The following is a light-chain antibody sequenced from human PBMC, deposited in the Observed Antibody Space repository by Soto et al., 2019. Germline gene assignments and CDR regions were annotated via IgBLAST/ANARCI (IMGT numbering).Light chain of an antibody. CDR3: QQSYSTLRRT. V-gene: IGKV1-39*01. J-gene: IGKJ1*01. CDR2: AAS. Sequence: DIQMTQSPSSLSASVGDRVTITCRASQSISSYLNWYQQKPGKAPKLLIYAASSSQSGVPSRCSGSGSGTDFTLTISSLQPEDFATYYCQQSYSTLRRTFGQGTKVDIK. CDR1: QSISSY.